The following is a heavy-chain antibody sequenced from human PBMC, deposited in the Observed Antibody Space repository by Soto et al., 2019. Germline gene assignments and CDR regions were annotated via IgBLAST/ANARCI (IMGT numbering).Heavy chain of an antibody. J-gene: IGHJ4*02. CDR1: GGSISSSSYY. D-gene: IGHD4-17*01. Sequence: QLQLQESGPGLVKPSETLSLTCTVSGGSISSSSYYWGWIRQPPGKGLEWIGSIYYSGSTYYNPSLKSRVTISVDTSKNQYSLKLSSVTAADTAVYYCARHGDYGAQKGVDYWGQGTLVTVSS. CDR2: IYYSGST. V-gene: IGHV4-39*01. CDR3: ARHGDYGAQKGVDY.